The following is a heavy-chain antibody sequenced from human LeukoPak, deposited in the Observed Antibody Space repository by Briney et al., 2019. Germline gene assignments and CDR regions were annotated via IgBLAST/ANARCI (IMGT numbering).Heavy chain of an antibody. V-gene: IGHV3-23*01. Sequence: GGSLRLSCAASGFTFSSSAMSWVRQAPGKGLEWVSTISGSGVSTYYADSVKGRFTISRDNSNNTLYAQLNSLRAEDTAVYYCAREEAAAGPAYYGMDVWGQGTTVTVSS. CDR3: AREEAAAGPAYYGMDV. J-gene: IGHJ6*02. CDR2: ISGSGVST. D-gene: IGHD6-13*01. CDR1: GFTFSSSA.